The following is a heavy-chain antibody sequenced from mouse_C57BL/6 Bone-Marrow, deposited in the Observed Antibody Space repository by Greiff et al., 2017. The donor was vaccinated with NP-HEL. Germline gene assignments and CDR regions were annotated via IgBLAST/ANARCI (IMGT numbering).Heavy chain of an antibody. J-gene: IGHJ2*01. V-gene: IGHV1-72*01. CDR3: ARYYYGSGYFDY. CDR2: IAPNSGGT. CDR1: GYTFTNYW. Sequence: QVQLQQSGAELVKPGASVKLSCKASGYTFTNYWMHWVKQRPGRGLEWIGRIAPNSGGTKYNEKFKSKATLTVDKPSSTAYMQLSSLTSEDSAVYYCARYYYGSGYFDYWGQGTTLTVSS. D-gene: IGHD1-1*01.